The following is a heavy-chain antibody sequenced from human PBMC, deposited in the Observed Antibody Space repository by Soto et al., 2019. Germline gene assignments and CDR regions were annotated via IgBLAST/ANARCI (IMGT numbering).Heavy chain of an antibody. CDR1: GFTVSSNY. D-gene: IGHD5-18*01. Sequence: EVQLVESGGGLIQPGGSLRLSCAASGFTVSSNYMSWVRQAPGKGLEWVSVIYSGGSTYYADSVKGRFTISRDNSKNTLYLQMNSLRAGDTAVYYGARAGYSYGSYYYYGMDVWGQGTTVTVSS. J-gene: IGHJ6*02. V-gene: IGHV3-53*01. CDR3: ARAGYSYGSYYYYGMDV. CDR2: IYSGGST.